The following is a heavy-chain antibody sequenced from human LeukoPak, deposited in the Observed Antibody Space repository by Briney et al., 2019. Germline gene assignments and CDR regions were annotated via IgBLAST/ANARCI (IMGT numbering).Heavy chain of an antibody. CDR2: ISCDGSNK. CDR3: AKTLGFDP. J-gene: IGHJ5*02. V-gene: IGHV3-30*18. CDR1: GFTFSSYG. Sequence: GRSLRLSCAASGFTFSSYGMHWVRQAPGKGLEWVAVISCDGSNKYYADSVKGRFTISRDNSKNTLYLQMNSLRAEDTAVYYCAKTLGFDPWGQGTLVTVSS.